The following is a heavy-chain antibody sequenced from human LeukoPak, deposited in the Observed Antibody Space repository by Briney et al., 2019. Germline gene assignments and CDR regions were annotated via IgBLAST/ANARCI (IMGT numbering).Heavy chain of an antibody. V-gene: IGHV3-23*01. D-gene: IGHD2-2*01. J-gene: IGHJ6*03. CDR3: AKGAGVYCSSTSCYPYYYYMDV. CDR2: ISGSGGST. CDR1: GFTFGSYG. Sequence: PGGSLRLSCAASGFTFGSYGMSWVRQDPRKGLEWVSAISGSGGSTYYADSVKGRFTIYRDNSKNTLYLQLNSLRAEDTAVDYCAKGAGVYCSSTSCYPYYYYMDVWGKGTTVTVSS.